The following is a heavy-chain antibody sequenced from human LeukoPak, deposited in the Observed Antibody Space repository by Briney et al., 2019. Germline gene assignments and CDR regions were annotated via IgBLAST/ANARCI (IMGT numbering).Heavy chain of an antibody. CDR1: AYSFTTHW. V-gene: IGHV5-51*01. CDR2: IYPDDSDT. CDR3: ASGNYGGFDY. J-gene: IGHJ4*02. D-gene: IGHD4-23*01. Sequence: GDSLKISCKGSAYSFTTHWIGWVRQMHCKFLEWMGIIYPDDSDTRYIPSFQGQVTISADKSINTAYLQWSSLKTSDTAMYYCASGNYGGFDYWGQGTLVTVSS.